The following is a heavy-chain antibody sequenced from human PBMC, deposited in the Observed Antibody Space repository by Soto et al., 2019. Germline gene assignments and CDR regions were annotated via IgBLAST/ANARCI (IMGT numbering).Heavy chain of an antibody. J-gene: IGHJ6*02. Sequence: EVQLVESGGGLVQPGGSLRLSCAASGFTFSSYAMHWVRQAPGKGLEYVSVITSNGGNTDYASFVKGRFTISRDNSKNTLYLQMGNLRAEDMAVYYCARRIPFGYDMDVWGQGTTVTVSS. CDR3: ARRIPFGYDMDV. CDR1: GFTFSSYA. D-gene: IGHD2-21*01. V-gene: IGHV3-64*01. CDR2: ITSNGGNT.